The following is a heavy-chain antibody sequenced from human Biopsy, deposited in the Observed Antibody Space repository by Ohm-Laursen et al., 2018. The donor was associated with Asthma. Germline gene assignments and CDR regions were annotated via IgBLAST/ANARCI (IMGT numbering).Heavy chain of an antibody. CDR1: GFTFGGYA. CDR3: VKDTDEDRGGWYTFEV. Sequence: SLRLSCTASGFTFGGYAMSWARQAPGKGLEWVSTISPDGRRAHGPDSFRGRFTISRDNSRDTLYLQMRSLRADDTAVYYCVKDTDEDRGGWYTFEVWGPGTMVTVSS. CDR2: ISPDGRRA. D-gene: IGHD2-15*01. V-gene: IGHV3-23*01. J-gene: IGHJ3*01.